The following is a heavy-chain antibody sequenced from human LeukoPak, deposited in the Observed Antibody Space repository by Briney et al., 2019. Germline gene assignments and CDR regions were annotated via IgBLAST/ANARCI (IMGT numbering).Heavy chain of an antibody. CDR2: ISGDGSTT. CDR3: AGTSTTCCNY. D-gene: IGHD2-2*01. Sequence: GGSLRLSCAASGFSLSGYLMHWVRQAPGKGLVWVSRISGDGSTTNYADSVKGRFTISRDNAKNTLYMTMNSLRADDSAVYYCAGTSTTCCNYWGQGTLVTVSS. V-gene: IGHV3-74*01. J-gene: IGHJ4*02. CDR1: GFSLSGYL.